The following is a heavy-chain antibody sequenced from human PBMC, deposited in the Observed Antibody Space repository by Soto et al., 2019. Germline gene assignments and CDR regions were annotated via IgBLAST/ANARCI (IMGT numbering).Heavy chain of an antibody. J-gene: IGHJ6*02. V-gene: IGHV1-69*08. CDR1: GGTFSSYT. CDR3: ATGEVAVSYYDYYYGLDV. Sequence: QVQLVQSGAEVKKPGSSVKVSCDTSGGTFSSYTISWVRQAPGQGLEWMGMIIPIIGRVNYAQKFQGRVTITAYKSTRISYMELSSLRSEDPAVYYCATGEVAVSYYDYYYGLDVWGQGAAVTVSS. CDR2: IIPIIGRV. D-gene: IGHD1-26*01.